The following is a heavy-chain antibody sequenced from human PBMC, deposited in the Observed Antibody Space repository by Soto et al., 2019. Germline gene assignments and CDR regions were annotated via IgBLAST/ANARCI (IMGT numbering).Heavy chain of an antibody. CDR2: TSYDGSNK. Sequence: QVQLVESGGGVVQPGTSLRLSCVGSGFTFRXXXIHWVRQAPGKGLAWVALTSYDGSNKYYDDSVKGRFTISRDNSRNTVDLQMDSLRLEDTALYYCARWGTTGGLDVWCQGTLVSVSS. D-gene: IGHD3-16*01. V-gene: IGHV3-30*19. CDR1: GFTFRXXX. J-gene: IGHJ4*02. CDR3: ARWGTTGGLDV.